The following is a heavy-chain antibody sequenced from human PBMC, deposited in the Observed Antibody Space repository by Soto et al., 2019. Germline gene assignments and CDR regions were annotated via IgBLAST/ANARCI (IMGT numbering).Heavy chain of an antibody. V-gene: IGHV3-53*01. CDR1: GFTVSNNY. CDR3: ARGYSYTQPVFDY. J-gene: IGHJ4*02. CDR2: IYSSGST. D-gene: IGHD5-18*01. Sequence: EVQLVESGGGLIKPGGSLRLSCAASGFTVSNNYMTWVRQAPGKGLEWVSFIYSSGSTYYADSVKGRFTISRDNFKNTLYLQMNSLRAEDTAVYYCARGYSYTQPVFDYWGLGTLVTVSS.